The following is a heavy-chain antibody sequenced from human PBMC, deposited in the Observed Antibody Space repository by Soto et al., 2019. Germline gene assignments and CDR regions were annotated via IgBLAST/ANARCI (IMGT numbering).Heavy chain of an antibody. CDR3: ARWSAIVGGAEALDI. Sequence: QVQLVQSGAEVKKPGASVRVSCKTSGYTFINYGITWVRQAPGQGLEWMGWLSAYNGDTSSSEKVQDRFTMTTDTSTNTVYMGMRSLRSDDTAVYYCARWSAIVGGAEALDIWGQGTMVLVSS. CDR2: LSAYNGDT. CDR1: GYTFINYG. V-gene: IGHV1-18*01. J-gene: IGHJ3*02. D-gene: IGHD1-26*01.